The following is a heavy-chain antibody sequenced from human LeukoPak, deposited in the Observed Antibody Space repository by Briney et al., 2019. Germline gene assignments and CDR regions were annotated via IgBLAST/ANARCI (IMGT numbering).Heavy chain of an antibody. CDR3: ARGPRKYYDILTGYFGPRLDYGMDV. Sequence: PSETLSLTCTVSGGSISSSSYYWGWIRQPPGKGLEWIGSIYYSGSTYYNPSLKSRVTISVDTSKNQFSLKLSSVTAADTAVYYCARGPRKYYDILTGYFGPRLDYGMDVWGQGTTVTVSS. V-gene: IGHV4-39*01. CDR1: GGSISSSSYY. J-gene: IGHJ6*02. CDR2: IYYSGST. D-gene: IGHD3-9*01.